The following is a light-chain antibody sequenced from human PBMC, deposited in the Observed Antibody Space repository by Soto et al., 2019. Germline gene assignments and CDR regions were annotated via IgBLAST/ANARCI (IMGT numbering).Light chain of an antibody. Sequence: EIVMTQSPATLSVSPGERATLSCRASQSISSNLAWYQLKPGQAPRLLIYGASTRATGIPARFSGSGSGTEFTFTISLLQSEDVAVYYCQQYNNWPWTFGQGTKVEIK. CDR2: GAS. CDR1: QSISSN. V-gene: IGKV3-15*01. J-gene: IGKJ1*01. CDR3: QQYNNWPWT.